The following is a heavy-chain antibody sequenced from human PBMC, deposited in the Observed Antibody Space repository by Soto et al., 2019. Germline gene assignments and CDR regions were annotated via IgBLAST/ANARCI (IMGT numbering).Heavy chain of an antibody. D-gene: IGHD6-19*01. CDR2: ISASGGST. CDR3: AKGHSSGWYFCAY. V-gene: IGHV3-23*01. J-gene: IGHJ4*02. Sequence: EVQVLESGGGLVQPGGSLRLSCAASGFTFSTYAMTWVRQAPGKGLEWVSGISASGGSTYYADSVKGRFTISRDNSKNTRYLQMNSLSAEATAVYYCAKGHSSGWYFCAYWGQGTLVTVSS. CDR1: GFTFSTYA.